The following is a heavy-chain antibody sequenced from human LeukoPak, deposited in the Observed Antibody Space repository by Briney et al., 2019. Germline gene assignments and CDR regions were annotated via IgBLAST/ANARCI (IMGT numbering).Heavy chain of an antibody. CDR3: ARAVLSGYSGYGQNAFDI. Sequence: VASVKVSCKASGGTFSSYAISWVRQAPGQGLEWMGRIIPILGIANYAQKFQGRVTITADKSTSTAYMELSSLRSEDTAVYYCARAVLSGYSGYGQNAFDIWGQGTMVTVSS. CDR1: GGTFSSYA. CDR2: IIPILGIA. J-gene: IGHJ3*02. V-gene: IGHV1-69*04. D-gene: IGHD5-12*01.